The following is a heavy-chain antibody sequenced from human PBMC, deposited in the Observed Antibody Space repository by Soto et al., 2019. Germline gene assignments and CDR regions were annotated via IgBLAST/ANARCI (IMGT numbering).Heavy chain of an antibody. J-gene: IGHJ4*02. V-gene: IGHV3-23*01. D-gene: IGHD6-13*01. Sequence: GGSLRLSCAASGFTFSNSAMSWVRQAPGKGLEWVSGIIGSGGSTYYADSVKGRFTISRDNSKNTLYLQMNSLRAEDTAVYYCAYSSTLFDYWGQGTLVTVSS. CDR2: IIGSGGST. CDR1: GFTFSNSA. CDR3: AYSSTLFDY.